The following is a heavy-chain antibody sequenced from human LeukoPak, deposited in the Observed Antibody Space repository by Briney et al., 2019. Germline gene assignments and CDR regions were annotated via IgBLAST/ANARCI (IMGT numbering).Heavy chain of an antibody. CDR2: IYTSGST. J-gene: IGHJ4*02. D-gene: IGHD1-26*01. V-gene: IGHV4-39*06. Sequence: PSETLSLTCTVSGGSISGSSYYWGWIRQPPGKGLEWIGRIYTSGSTNYNPSLKSRVTMSVDTSKNQFPLKLSSVTAADTAVYYCASGRGATGYWGQGTLVTVSS. CDR3: ASGRGATGY. CDR1: GGSISGSSYY.